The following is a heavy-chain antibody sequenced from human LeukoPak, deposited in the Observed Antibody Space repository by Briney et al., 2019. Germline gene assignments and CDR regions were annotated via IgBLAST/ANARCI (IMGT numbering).Heavy chain of an antibody. CDR2: ISAYNGNT. D-gene: IGHD3-22*01. Sequence: GASVKVSCKASGYTFTSYGISWVRQAPGQGLEWMGWISAYNGNTNYAQRLQGRVTMTTDTSTSTAYMELRSLRSDDTAVYYCARILYYDSSGPPDYWGQGTLVTVSS. J-gene: IGHJ4*02. V-gene: IGHV1-18*01. CDR1: GYTFTSYG. CDR3: ARILYYDSSGPPDY.